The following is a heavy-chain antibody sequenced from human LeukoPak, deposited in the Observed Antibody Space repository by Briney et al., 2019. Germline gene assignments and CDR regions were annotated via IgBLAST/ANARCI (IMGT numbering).Heavy chain of an antibody. CDR3: ARGVPKTNYYYYYMDV. CDR1: GGSISRYY. J-gene: IGHJ6*03. D-gene: IGHD4-11*01. Sequence: KASETLSLTCTVSGGSISRYYWSWIRQPAGKGLEWIGRIYTSGSTNYNPSLKSRVTLSEDTSQNQFSPKLSSLTAPDTALFYCARGVPKTNYYYYYMDVWGKGTTVTVSS. V-gene: IGHV4-4*07. CDR2: IYTSGST.